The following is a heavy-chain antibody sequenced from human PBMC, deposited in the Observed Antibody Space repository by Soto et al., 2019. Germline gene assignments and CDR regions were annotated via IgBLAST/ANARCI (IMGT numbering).Heavy chain of an antibody. Sequence: GGSLRLSCAASGFTFSSYSMNWVRQAPGKGLEWVSSISSSSSYIYYADSVKGRFTISRDNAKNSLYLQMNSLRAEDTAVYYCAREELHPAGNYYMDVWGKGTTVTVSS. CDR1: GFTFSSYS. D-gene: IGHD1-26*01. CDR3: AREELHPAGNYYMDV. J-gene: IGHJ6*03. V-gene: IGHV3-21*01. CDR2: ISSSSSYI.